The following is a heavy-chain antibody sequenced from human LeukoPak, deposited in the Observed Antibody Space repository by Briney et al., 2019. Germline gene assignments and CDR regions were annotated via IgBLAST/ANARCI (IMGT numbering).Heavy chain of an antibody. CDR3: AGAKGGYEPSAFDI. V-gene: IGHV4-34*01. D-gene: IGHD5-12*01. J-gene: IGHJ3*02. CDR2: INHSGST. CDR1: GGSFSGYY. Sequence: PSETLSLTCAVYGGSFSGYYWSWIRQPPGKGLEWIGEINHSGSTNYNPSLKSRVTISVDTSKNQFSVKLSSVTAADTAVYYCAGAKGGYEPSAFDIWGQGTMVTVSS.